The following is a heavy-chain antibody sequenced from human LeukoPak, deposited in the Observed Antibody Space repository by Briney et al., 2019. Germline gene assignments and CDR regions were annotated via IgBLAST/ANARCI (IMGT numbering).Heavy chain of an antibody. D-gene: IGHD4-17*01. V-gene: IGHV3-23*01. CDR1: GFTFSSYA. CDR3: ANAYGDYAY. J-gene: IGHJ4*02. CDR2: ISASGANT. Sequence: GRSLRLSCAASGFTFSSYAMHWVRQAPGKGLEWVSTISASGANTYYADSVKGRFTISRDNSKNTLYLQMNSLRAEDTAIYYCANAYGDYAYWGQGTLVTVSS.